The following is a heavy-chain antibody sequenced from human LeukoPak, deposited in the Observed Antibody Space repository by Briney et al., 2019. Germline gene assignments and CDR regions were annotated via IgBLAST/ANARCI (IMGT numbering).Heavy chain of an antibody. Sequence: PSETLSLTCTVSGGSISSSSYYWGWIRQPPGKGLEWIGSIYYSGSTYYNPSLKSRVTISVDTSKNQFSLKLSSVTAADTAVYYCAREDYDILTGYNPYYYYMDVWGKGTTVTISS. V-gene: IGHV4-39*07. CDR1: GGSISSSSYY. J-gene: IGHJ6*03. D-gene: IGHD3-9*01. CDR2: IYYSGST. CDR3: AREDYDILTGYNPYYYYMDV.